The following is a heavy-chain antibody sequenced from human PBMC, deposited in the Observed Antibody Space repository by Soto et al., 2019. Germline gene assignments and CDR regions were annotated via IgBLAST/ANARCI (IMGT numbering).Heavy chain of an antibody. CDR3: ARDPYCSGGSCYSFYYYYGMDV. V-gene: IGHV3-33*01. Sequence: GGSLRLSCAASGFTFSSYGMHWFRQAPCKWLEWVSVIWYDGINKYYADSVKGRFTISRDNSKNTLYLQMNSLRAEDTAVYYCARDPYCSGGSCYSFYYYYGMDVWGQGTTVTVSS. D-gene: IGHD2-15*01. CDR1: GFTFSSYG. J-gene: IGHJ6*02. CDR2: IWYDGINK.